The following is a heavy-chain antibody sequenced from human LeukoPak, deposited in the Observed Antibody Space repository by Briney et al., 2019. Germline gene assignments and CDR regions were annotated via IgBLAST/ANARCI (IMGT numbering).Heavy chain of an antibody. Sequence: SETLSLTCAVYGGFFSGYYWSWIRQPPGKGLEWIGEINHSGSTNYNPSLKSRVTISVDTSKNQFSLKLSSVTAADTAVYYCARERASYYDILTGYYPRSLPYYFDYWGQGTLVTVSS. CDR2: INHSGST. CDR1: GGFFSGYY. CDR3: ARERASYYDILTGYYPRSLPYYFDY. V-gene: IGHV4-34*01. J-gene: IGHJ4*02. D-gene: IGHD3-9*01.